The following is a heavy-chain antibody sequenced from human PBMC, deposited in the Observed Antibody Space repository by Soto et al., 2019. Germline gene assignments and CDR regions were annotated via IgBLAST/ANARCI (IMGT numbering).Heavy chain of an antibody. CDR3: ARWGDIVLMVNDY. Sequence: QVQLVQSGAEVKKPGASVTVSCKASGYTFTSYDINWVRQATGQGLEWMGRMNPNTGNTGYAQKFQGRVTMTRNTSISTAYMELSSLRSEDTAVYYCARWGDIVLMVNDYWGQGTLVTVSS. D-gene: IGHD2-8*01. V-gene: IGHV1-8*01. CDR2: MNPNTGNT. J-gene: IGHJ4*02. CDR1: GYTFTSYD.